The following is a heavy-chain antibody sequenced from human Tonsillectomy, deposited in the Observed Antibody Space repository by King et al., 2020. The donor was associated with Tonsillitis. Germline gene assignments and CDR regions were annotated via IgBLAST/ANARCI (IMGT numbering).Heavy chain of an antibody. Sequence: QLVQSGGVVVQPGGSLRLSCATSGFTFDDYTMHWVRQAPGKGLEWVSLISWDGGSTYYGDSVKGRFTISRDNSKNSLYLQMNSLRTEDTALYYCAKEFEVWGLDPWGQGTLVTVSS. J-gene: IGHJ5*02. CDR3: AKEFEVWGLDP. CDR2: ISWDGGST. V-gene: IGHV3-43*01. CDR1: GFTFDDYT. D-gene: IGHD1-26*01.